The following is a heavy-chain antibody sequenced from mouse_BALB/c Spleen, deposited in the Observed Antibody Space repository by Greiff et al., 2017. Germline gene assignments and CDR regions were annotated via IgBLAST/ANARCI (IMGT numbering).Heavy chain of an antibody. CDR2: IYPGDGDT. V-gene: IGHV1-87*01. CDR1: GYTFTSYW. CDR3: ARGEVDYAMDY. Sequence: VQLQQSGAELARPGASVKLSCKASGYTFTSYWMQWVKQRPGQGLEWIGAIYPGDGDTRYTQKFKGKATLTADKSSSTAYMQLSSLASEDSAVYYCARGEVDYAMDYWGQGTSVTVSS. D-gene: IGHD1-1*01. J-gene: IGHJ4*01.